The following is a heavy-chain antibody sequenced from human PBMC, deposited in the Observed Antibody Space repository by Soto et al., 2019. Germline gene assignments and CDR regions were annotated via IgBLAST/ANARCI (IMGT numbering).Heavy chain of an antibody. CDR3: ARVRGAPDAFDN. J-gene: IGHJ3*02. CDR2: IQSYGSNYAE. CDR1: GFNFSPYW. Sequence: EVQLVESGGGLAQPGGSLRLSCAASGFNFSPYWMNWVRQAPGKGLEWVSRIQSYGSNYAESYADSMKGRFTISRCNAKNMLYLQRHSLRVQDTAVSFCARVRGAPDAFDNWGQWTMVTVSS. V-gene: IGHV3-74*01.